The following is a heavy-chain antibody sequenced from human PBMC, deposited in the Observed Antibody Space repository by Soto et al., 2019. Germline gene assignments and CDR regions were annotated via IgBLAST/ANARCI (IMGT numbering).Heavy chain of an antibody. CDR2: IYYSGST. Sequence: SETLSLTCTVSGGSISSYYWSWIRQPPGRGLEWIGYIYYSGSTNYNPSLKSRVTISVDTSKNQFSLKLSSVTAADTAVYYCARRWGPTFDFWGQGTLVTVSS. CDR1: GGSISSYY. CDR3: ARRWGPTFDF. D-gene: IGHD1-26*01. V-gene: IGHV4-59*01. J-gene: IGHJ4*02.